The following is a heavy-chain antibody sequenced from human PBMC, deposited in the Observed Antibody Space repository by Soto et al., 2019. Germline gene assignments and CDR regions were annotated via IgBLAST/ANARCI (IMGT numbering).Heavy chain of an antibody. D-gene: IGHD3-3*01. J-gene: IGHJ4*02. Sequence: VKLVESGGGLVQSGGSLRLSCAASGFMFSSYWIHWVRQAPGKGLVWVSRIKGDGSTTEYADSVKGRFTISRDNAKNTVYLQMNSLGGEDTAVYYCVRENYWSGENWGQGTLVTVSS. V-gene: IGHV3-74*01. CDR2: IKGDGSTT. CDR3: VRENYWSGEN. CDR1: GFMFSSYW.